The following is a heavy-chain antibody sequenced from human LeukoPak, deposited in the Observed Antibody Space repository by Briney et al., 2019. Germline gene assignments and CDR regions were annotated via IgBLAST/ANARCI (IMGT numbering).Heavy chain of an antibody. J-gene: IGHJ4*02. Sequence: PGGSLRLSCASSGFTFRSYNMNCVRQAPGKRPEWVSSISSSSSYIYYADSVKGRFTISRDDAKNSLYLQMNSLRAEDTALYYCAGGASRADYWGQGTLVTVSS. CDR2: ISSSSSYI. CDR3: AGGASRADY. CDR1: GFTFRSYN. V-gene: IGHV3-21*01.